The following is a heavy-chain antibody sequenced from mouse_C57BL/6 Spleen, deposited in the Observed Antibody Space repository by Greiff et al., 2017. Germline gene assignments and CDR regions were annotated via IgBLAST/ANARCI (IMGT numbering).Heavy chain of an antibody. J-gene: IGHJ3*01. V-gene: IGHV1-74*01. CDR2: IHPSASDT. CDR1: GYTFTSYW. Sequence: VKLQQPGAELVKPGASVKVSCKASGYTFTSYWMHWVKQRPGQGLEWIGRIHPSASDTNYNQKFKGKATLTVDKSSSTAYMQLSSLTSEDSAVYYCAIGDYGSSSAWFAYWGQGTLVTVSA. D-gene: IGHD1-1*01. CDR3: AIGDYGSSSAWFAY.